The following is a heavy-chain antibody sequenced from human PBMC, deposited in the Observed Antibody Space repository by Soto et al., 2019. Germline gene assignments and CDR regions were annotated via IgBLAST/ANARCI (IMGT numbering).Heavy chain of an antibody. CDR3: ARDLLLRGLDWNRGPLFAF. V-gene: IGHV3-30-3*01. D-gene: IGHD1-1*01. Sequence: GGSLRLSCAASGFTFGDYAMHWVRQSPGKGLEWVAIISYDGSNEYYADSVKGRFTISRDKSKNTVYLQMHSLKPEDTAVYYCARDLLLRGLDWNRGPLFAFWGQGTLVTVSS. CDR1: GFTFGDYA. CDR2: ISYDGSNE. J-gene: IGHJ4*02.